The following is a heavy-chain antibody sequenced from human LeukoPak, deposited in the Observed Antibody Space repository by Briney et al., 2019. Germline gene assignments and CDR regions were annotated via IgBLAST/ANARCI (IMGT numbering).Heavy chain of an antibody. Sequence: PSETLSLTCAVYGGSFSGYYWSWIRQPPGKGLEWIGEINHSGSTNYNPSLKSRVTISVVTSKNQFSLKLSSVTAADTAVYYCARVTIVVVPAARVYYYYYYYMDVWGKGTTVTVSS. CDR3: ARVTIVVVPAARVYYYYYYYMDV. CDR1: GGSFSGYY. CDR2: INHSGST. V-gene: IGHV4-34*01. J-gene: IGHJ6*03. D-gene: IGHD2-2*01.